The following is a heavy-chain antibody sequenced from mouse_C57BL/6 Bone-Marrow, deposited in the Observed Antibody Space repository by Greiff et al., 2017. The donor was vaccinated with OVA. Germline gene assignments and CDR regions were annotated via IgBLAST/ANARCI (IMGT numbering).Heavy chain of an antibody. CDR2: IYPRSGNN. D-gene: IGHD1-1*01. CDR3: ARLLLLSWFAY. Sequence: VQLQQSGAELARPGASVKLSCKASGYTFTSYGISWVKQRTGQGLELIGEIYPRSGNNYYNEKFKGKATLTADKSSSTAYMELRSLTSEDSAVYFCARLLLLSWFAYWGQGTLVTVSA. V-gene: IGHV1-81*01. CDR1: GYTFTSYG. J-gene: IGHJ3*01.